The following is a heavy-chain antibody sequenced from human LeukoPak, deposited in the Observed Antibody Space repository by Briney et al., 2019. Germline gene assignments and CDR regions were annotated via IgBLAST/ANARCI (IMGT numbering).Heavy chain of an antibody. D-gene: IGHD3-3*01. Sequence: GGSLRLSCAASGSTFSNYAMSWVRQAAGEGLEWVSGISPSSGSTYYADSVKGRFTISTDNAKNTLYLQMNSLRAEDTAVYYCAKHYDYWAGFYTYDYWGQGTLVTVSS. CDR1: GSTFSNYA. J-gene: IGHJ4*02. CDR3: AKHYDYWAGFYTYDY. CDR2: ISPSSGST. V-gene: IGHV3-23*01.